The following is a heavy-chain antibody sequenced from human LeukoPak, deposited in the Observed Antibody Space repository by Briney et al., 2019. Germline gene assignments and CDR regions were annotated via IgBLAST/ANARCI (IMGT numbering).Heavy chain of an antibody. V-gene: IGHV3-53*01. D-gene: IGHD3-3*01. CDR1: GFTVSSNY. Sequence: GGSLRLSCAASGFTVSSNYMSWVRQAPGKGLEWVSVIYSGGSTYYADSVKGRFTISRDNSKNTLYLQMNSLRAEDTAAYYCARSYDFWSGANWFDPWGQGTLVTVSS. J-gene: IGHJ5*02. CDR3: ARSYDFWSGANWFDP. CDR2: IYSGGST.